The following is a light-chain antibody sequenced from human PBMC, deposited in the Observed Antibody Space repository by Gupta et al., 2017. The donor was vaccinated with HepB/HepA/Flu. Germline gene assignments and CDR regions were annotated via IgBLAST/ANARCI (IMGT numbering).Light chain of an antibody. V-gene: IGLV2-11*01. J-gene: IGLJ1*01. CDR1: SSDVGGYNS. CDR2: DVN. CDR3: CSYAGDSSYV. Sequence: QSSLTQPPFVSGFPGQSVNIPWPGTSSDVGGYNSVSWYQQHPGKAPKLMIYDVNKRPSGVPDRFSGSKSGNTASLTISGLQAEDEADYHCCSYAGDSSYVFGSGTKVTVL.